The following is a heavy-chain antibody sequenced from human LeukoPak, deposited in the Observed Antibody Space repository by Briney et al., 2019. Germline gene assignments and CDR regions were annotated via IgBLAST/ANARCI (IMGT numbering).Heavy chain of an antibody. CDR2: IYHSGST. Sequence: SETLSLTCAVSGGSISSSNWWSWVRQPPGKGLEWIGEIYHSGSTNYNPSLKSRVTISVDESKNQFSLKLSSVTAADTAVYYCARDLRSSGWSVDPWGQGTLVTVSS. J-gene: IGHJ5*02. CDR1: GGSISSSNW. CDR3: ARDLRSSGWSVDP. V-gene: IGHV4-4*02. D-gene: IGHD6-19*01.